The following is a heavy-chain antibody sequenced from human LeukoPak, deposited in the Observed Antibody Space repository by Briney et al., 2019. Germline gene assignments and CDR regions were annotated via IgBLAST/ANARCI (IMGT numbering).Heavy chain of an antibody. Sequence: GESLKISCNGSGYSFATYWIAWVRQMPGKGLEWMGIIYPDESNIRYSPSFQGQVTISADKSISTAYLQWSSLKASDTAMYYCARPPSRGYSSSFEYWGQGTLVTVSS. CDR1: GYSFATYW. CDR3: ARPPSRGYSSSFEY. V-gene: IGHV5-51*01. CDR2: IYPDESNI. D-gene: IGHD2-2*03. J-gene: IGHJ4*02.